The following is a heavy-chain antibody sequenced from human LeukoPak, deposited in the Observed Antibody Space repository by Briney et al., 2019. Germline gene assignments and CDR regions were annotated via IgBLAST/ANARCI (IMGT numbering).Heavy chain of an antibody. CDR2: INTNTGNP. CDR3: ARPELRWSAYYYMDV. Sequence: GASVKVSCKASGYTFTSYAMNWVRQAPGHGLEWMEWINTNTGNPTYAQGFTGRFVFSLDPSVSTAYLQINTLKAEDTAVYYCARPELRWSAYYYMDVWGKGTTVTVSS. D-gene: IGHD4-23*01. CDR1: GYTFTSYA. V-gene: IGHV7-4-1*02. J-gene: IGHJ6*03.